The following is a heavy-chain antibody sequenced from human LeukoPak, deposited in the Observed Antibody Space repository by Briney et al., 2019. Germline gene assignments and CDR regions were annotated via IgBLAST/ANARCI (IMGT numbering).Heavy chain of an antibody. CDR1: GFTFSSYS. J-gene: IGHJ4*02. CDR2: ISSGSDYI. V-gene: IGHV3-21*01. D-gene: IGHD3-10*01. Sequence: GGSLRLSCATSGFTFSSYSMNWVRQAPGTGLEWVSSISSGSDYIYYADSVKGRFTISRDNAKNSLYLQMPSLRAEDTAVYYCASTNHYYGSGTYDYYFDYWGQGTLLTVSS. CDR3: ASTNHYYGSGTYDYYFDY.